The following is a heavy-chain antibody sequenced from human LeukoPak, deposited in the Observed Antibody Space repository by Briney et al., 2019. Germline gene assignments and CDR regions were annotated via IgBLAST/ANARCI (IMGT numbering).Heavy chain of an antibody. CDR1: GFTFSDYY. V-gene: IGHV3-20*04. CDR2: ISWNGGNT. Sequence: PGGSLRLSCAASGFTFSDYYMSWIRQAPGKGLEWVSGISWNGGNTGYADSVKGRFTISRDSAKNYLYLQMTSLRAEDTAFYYCARDTISNWASDYWGQGTLVTVSS. CDR3: ARDTISNWASDY. D-gene: IGHD1-1*01. J-gene: IGHJ4*02.